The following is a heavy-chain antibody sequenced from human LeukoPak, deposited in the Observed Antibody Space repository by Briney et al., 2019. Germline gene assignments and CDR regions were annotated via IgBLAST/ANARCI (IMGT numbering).Heavy chain of an antibody. J-gene: IGHJ4*02. V-gene: IGHV3-48*04. CDR1: GFTFSSYG. D-gene: IGHD3-3*01. CDR3: ARVSVVVRNRYDFWSGPIVS. Sequence: QPGGSLRLSCAASGFTFSSYGMHWVRQAPGKGLEWVSYISSSGSTIYYADSVKGRFTISRDNAKNSLYLQMNSLRAEDTAVYYCARVSVVVRNRYDFWSGPIVSWGQGTLVTVSS. CDR2: ISSSGSTI.